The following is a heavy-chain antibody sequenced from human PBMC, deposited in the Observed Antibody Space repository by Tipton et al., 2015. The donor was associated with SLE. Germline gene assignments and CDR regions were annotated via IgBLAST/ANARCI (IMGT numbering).Heavy chain of an antibody. CDR3: AREHSSGWYFDY. CDR1: GGSISSGYY. J-gene: IGHJ4*02. Sequence: TLSLTCTVSGGSISSGYYWGWIRQPPGKGLEWIGSIYHSGSTYYNPSLKSRVTISVDTSKNQFSLKLSSVTAADTAVYYCAREHSSGWYFDYWGQGTLVTVSS. D-gene: IGHD6-19*01. CDR2: IYHSGST. V-gene: IGHV4-38-2*02.